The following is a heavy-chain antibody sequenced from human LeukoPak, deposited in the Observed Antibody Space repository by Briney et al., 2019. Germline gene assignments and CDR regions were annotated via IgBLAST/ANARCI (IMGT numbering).Heavy chain of an antibody. D-gene: IGHD2-21*01. J-gene: IGHJ3*02. CDR3: ARERGGYYAFDI. CDR2: INPNSGGT. CDR1: GYTFTGYY. Sequence: ASVKVSCKASGYTFTGYYMHWVRQAPGQGLEWVGWINPNSGGTNYAQKFQGRVTMTRDTSISTAYMELSRLRSDDTAVYYCARERGGYYAFDIWGQGTMVTVSS. V-gene: IGHV1-2*02.